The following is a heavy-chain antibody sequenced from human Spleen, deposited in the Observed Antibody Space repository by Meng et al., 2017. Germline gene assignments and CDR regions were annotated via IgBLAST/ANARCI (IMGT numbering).Heavy chain of an antibody. CDR2: IYHSGSS. Sequence: SETLSLTCTVSGGSISSYYWSWIRQPPGKGLEWIGSIYHSGSSYYNPSLKSRVTISVDTSKNQFSLKLSSVTAADTAVYYCARDQGYSSGWIDYWGQGTLVTVSS. J-gene: IGHJ4*02. CDR1: GGSISSYY. D-gene: IGHD6-19*01. CDR3: ARDQGYSSGWIDY. V-gene: IGHV4-38-2*02.